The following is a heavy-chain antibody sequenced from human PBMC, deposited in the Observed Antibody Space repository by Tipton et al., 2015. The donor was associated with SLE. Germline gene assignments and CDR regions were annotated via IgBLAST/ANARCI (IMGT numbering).Heavy chain of an antibody. CDR2: INHSGST. J-gene: IGHJ4*02. Sequence: LRLSCAVYGGSFSGYYWSWIRQPPGKGLEWIGEINHSGSTNHNPSLKSRVTISVDTSKNQLSLKLSAVTAADTAVYYYARALWKGGDYWGQGTLVTVSS. D-gene: IGHD1-1*01. CDR3: ARALWKGGDY. CDR1: GGSFSGYY. V-gene: IGHV4-34*01.